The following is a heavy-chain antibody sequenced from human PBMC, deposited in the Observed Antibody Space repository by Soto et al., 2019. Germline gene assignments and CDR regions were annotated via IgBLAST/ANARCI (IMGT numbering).Heavy chain of an antibody. CDR1: GFTFSSYW. V-gene: IGHV3-7*03. Sequence: EVQLVESGGGLVQPGGSLRLSCTASGFTFSSYWMSWVRQAPGKALECVANIKQDGRETYYVDSVKGRFTISRDNANSALYLQMDSLGAKDTAVYYCARGTSHYNYVHVWYWGQGTHVIVSS. CDR2: IKQDGRET. CDR3: ARGTSHYNYVHVWY. D-gene: IGHD3-16*01. J-gene: IGHJ4*02.